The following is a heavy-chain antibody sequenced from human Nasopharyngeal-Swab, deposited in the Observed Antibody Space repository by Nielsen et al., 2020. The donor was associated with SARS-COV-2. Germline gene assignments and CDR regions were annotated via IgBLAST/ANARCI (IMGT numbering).Heavy chain of an antibody. Sequence: GESLKISCAASGFPFSSYAMSWVRQAPGKGLEWVSAISGSGGSTYYADSVKGRFTISRDNSKNTLYLQMNSLRAEDTAVYYCAKSSSLYYDFWSGYGGWFDPWGQGTLVTVSS. CDR1: GFPFSSYA. J-gene: IGHJ5*02. V-gene: IGHV3-23*01. CDR3: AKSSSLYYDFWSGYGGWFDP. CDR2: ISGSGGST. D-gene: IGHD3-3*01.